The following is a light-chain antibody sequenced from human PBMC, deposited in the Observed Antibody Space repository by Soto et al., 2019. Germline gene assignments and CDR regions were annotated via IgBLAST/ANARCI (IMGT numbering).Light chain of an antibody. V-gene: IGKV4-1*01. Sequence: DIVMTQSPDSLAVSLGERATINCKSSQSVLYNSNNKNYFAWYQQRPGQPPKLLIYWASTRESGVPDRFSGSGSGTDFTLTINIVQAEDVGIYYCQQYSRTPTYTFGQGTKLEIK. CDR2: WAS. J-gene: IGKJ2*01. CDR3: QQYSRTPTYT. CDR1: QSVLYNSNNKNY.